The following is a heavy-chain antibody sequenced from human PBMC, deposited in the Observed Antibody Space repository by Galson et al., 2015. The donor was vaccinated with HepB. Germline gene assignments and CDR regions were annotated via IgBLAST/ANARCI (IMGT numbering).Heavy chain of an antibody. CDR3: AREDTNFVGWFDP. CDR1: GGSISTYY. J-gene: IGHJ5*02. D-gene: IGHD4-11*01. Sequence: SETLSLTCTVSGGSISTYYWSWIRQPPGKGLEWIGYIYYSGGTNYNPYSGSANYNPSLKSRVTISLDTSKSQFSLKLSSVTAADTAVYYCAREDTNFVGWFDPWGQGTLVTVSS. CDR2: IYYSGGTNYNPYSGSA. V-gene: IGHV4-59*01.